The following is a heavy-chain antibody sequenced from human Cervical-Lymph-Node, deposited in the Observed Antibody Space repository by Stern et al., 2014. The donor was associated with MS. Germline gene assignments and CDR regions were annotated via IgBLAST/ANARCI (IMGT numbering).Heavy chain of an antibody. CDR2: IFPGGSDI. V-gene: IGHV5-51*01. CDR1: GYTFTSYW. Sequence: EVQLVQSGPEVKRPGESLKISCQASGYTFTSYWIGWVRQMPGKGLEWIAIIFPGGSDISYSPSFQGPGTISADTSSTTDSLQWNNLKASDTAIYYCARQRYFDYWGQGTLVTVSS. J-gene: IGHJ4*02. CDR3: ARQRYFDY.